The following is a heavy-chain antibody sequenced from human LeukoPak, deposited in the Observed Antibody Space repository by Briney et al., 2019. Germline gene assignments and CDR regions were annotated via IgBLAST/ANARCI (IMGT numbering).Heavy chain of an antibody. CDR2: IYHSGST. CDR3: AREVAGSTSCFLI. V-gene: IGHV4-30-2*01. J-gene: IGHJ3*02. Sequence: SETLSLTCAVSGGSISSGGYSWSWIRQPPGKGLEWIGYIYHSGSTYYNPSLKSRVTISVDRSKNQFSLKLSSVTAADTAVYYCAREVAGSTSCFLIWGQGTMVTVSS. D-gene: IGHD2-2*01. CDR1: GGSISSGGYS.